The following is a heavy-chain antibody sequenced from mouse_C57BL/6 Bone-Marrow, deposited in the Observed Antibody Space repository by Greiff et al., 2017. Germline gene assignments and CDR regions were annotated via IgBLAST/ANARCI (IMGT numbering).Heavy chain of an antibody. J-gene: IGHJ2*01. Sequence: EVQLQQSGPELVKPGASVKISCKASGYTFTDYYMNWVKQSHGKSLEWIGDINPNNGGTSYNQKFKGKATLTVDKSSSTAYMELRSLTSKDSAVYYCARVWLPLDYWGQGTTLTVSS. CDR1: GYTFTDYY. CDR2: INPNNGGT. CDR3: ARVWLPLDY. D-gene: IGHD2-2*01. V-gene: IGHV1-26*01.